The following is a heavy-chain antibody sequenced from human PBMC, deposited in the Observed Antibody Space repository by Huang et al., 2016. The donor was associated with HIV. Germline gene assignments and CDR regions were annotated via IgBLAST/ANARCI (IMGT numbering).Heavy chain of an antibody. D-gene: IGHD2-15*01. V-gene: IGHV3-30*18. CDR1: GFIFSNFG. CDR2: MSYDGRSD. CDR3: AKESRWFSDFDQ. J-gene: IGHJ5*02. Sequence: QVQLVESGGGVVQPGTSLRLSCAASGFIFSNFGMHWVRQAPGKGLEWGAVMSYDGRSDRYSDSVKGRFTISRDNDKNTLSLEMNRLRHDDTAVYYCAKESRWFSDFDQWGQGTLVTVSS.